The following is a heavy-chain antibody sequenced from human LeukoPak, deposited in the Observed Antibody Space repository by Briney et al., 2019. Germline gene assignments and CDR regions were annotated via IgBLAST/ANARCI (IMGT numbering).Heavy chain of an antibody. CDR2: IYYSGST. J-gene: IGHJ4*02. D-gene: IGHD3-9*01. V-gene: IGHV4-59*08. Sequence: SETLSLTCTVSGGSISSYYWSWIRQPPGKGLEWIGYIYYSGSTNYNPSLKSRVTISVDTSKNQFSLKLSSVTAADTAVYYCARGGLRYFDWLSYWGQGTLVTVSS. CDR1: GGSISSYY. CDR3: ARGGLRYFDWLSY.